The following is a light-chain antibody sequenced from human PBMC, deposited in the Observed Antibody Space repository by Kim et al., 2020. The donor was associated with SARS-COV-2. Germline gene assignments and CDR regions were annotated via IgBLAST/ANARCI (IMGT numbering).Light chain of an antibody. CDR2: GKN. CDR3: NSRDSNDNVA. CDR1: SLRSYY. Sequence: SSELTQDPAVSVALGQTVRITCQGDSLRSYYATWYQQKPGQAPILVIYGKNNRPSGIPDRFSGSSSGNTASFTITGTQAGDEADYYCNSRDSNDNVAFGG. V-gene: IGLV3-19*01. J-gene: IGLJ2*01.